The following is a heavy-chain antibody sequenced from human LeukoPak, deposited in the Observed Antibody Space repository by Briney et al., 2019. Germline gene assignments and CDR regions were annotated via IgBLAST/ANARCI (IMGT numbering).Heavy chain of an antibody. CDR3: AKEGAVRLRLPNDY. J-gene: IGHJ4*02. CDR2: ISGSGGST. D-gene: IGHD2-21*02. CDR1: GFTFSSYA. Sequence: GGSLRLSCAASGFTFSSYAMSWVRQAPGKGLEWVSAISGSGGSTYYADSVKGRFTISRDHSKNTLYLQMNSLRAEDTAVYYCAKEGAVRLRLPNDYWGQGTLVTVSS. V-gene: IGHV3-23*01.